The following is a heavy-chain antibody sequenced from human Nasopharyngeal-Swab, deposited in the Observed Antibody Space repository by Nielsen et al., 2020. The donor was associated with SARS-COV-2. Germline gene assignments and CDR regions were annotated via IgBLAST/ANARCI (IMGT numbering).Heavy chain of an antibody. Sequence: GGSLRVSCVASGFSFSGSAIHWVRQASGKGLEWVGRIRSKANSYATAYTASVKGMFTISRDDSKNAAYLQMNSLKTEDMAVYYLTSRNPETGSPWGQGTLVTVSS. CDR3: TSRNPETGSP. CDR2: IRSKANSYAT. J-gene: IGHJ5*02. CDR1: GFSFSGSA. D-gene: IGHD1-14*01. V-gene: IGHV3-73*01.